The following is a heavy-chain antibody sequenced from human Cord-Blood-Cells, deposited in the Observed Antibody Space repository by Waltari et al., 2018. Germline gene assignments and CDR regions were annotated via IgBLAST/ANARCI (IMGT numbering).Heavy chain of an antibody. CDR1: GGSISSYY. CDR2: IYYSGST. D-gene: IGHD3-22*01. V-gene: IGHV4-59*08. CDR3: ARRGYYDSSGYYPYDAFDI. Sequence: QVQLQESGPGLVKPSETLSLTCTVSGGSISSYYWSWIRQPPGKGLEWIGYIYYSGSTNYNPSLKIRVTISVDTSKNQFSLKLSSVTAADTAVYYCARRGYYDSSGYYPYDAFDIWGQGTMVTVSS. J-gene: IGHJ3*02.